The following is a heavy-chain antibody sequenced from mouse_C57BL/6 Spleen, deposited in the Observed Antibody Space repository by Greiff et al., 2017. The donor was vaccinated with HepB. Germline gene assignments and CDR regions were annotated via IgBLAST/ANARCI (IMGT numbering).Heavy chain of an antibody. J-gene: IGHJ4*01. CDR1: GFTFSDYG. V-gene: IGHV5-17*01. D-gene: IGHD2-5*01. CDR2: ISSGSSTI. CDR3: ASYYSNYNYAMDY. Sequence: EVQLVESGGGLVKPGGSLKLSCAASGFTFSDYGMHWVRQAPEKGPEWVAYISSGSSTIYYADTVKGRFTISRDNAKNTLFLQMTSLRSEDTAMYYCASYYSNYNYAMDYWGQGTSVTVSS.